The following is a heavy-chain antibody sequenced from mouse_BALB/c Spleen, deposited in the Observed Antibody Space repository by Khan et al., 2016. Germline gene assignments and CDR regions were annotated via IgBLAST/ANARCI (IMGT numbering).Heavy chain of an antibody. CDR2: ISNGGGST. J-gene: IGHJ4*01. CDR3: ARRSYGLYAMDY. CDR1: GFTFSDYY. Sequence: EVELVESGGGLVQPGGSLKLSCATSGFTFSDYYMYWVRQTPEKRLEWVAYISNGGGSTYYPDTGKGRFTISRANAKNTLYLQMSRLKSEDTAMYYCARRSYGLYAMDYWGQGTSVTVSS. V-gene: IGHV5-12*02. D-gene: IGHD1-1*02.